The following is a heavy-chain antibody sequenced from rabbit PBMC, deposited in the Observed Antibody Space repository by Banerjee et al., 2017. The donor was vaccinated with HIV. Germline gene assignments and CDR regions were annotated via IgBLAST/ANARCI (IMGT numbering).Heavy chain of an antibody. CDR1: GFSFSNKYV. Sequence: QSLEESGGDLVKPEGSLTLTCTASGFSFSNKYVMCWVRQAPGKGLEWIGCIYTDSGSTYYANWAKGRFTISETSSTTVTLRMTSLTAADTATHFCARGGSAAAFNLWGQGTLVTVS. CDR3: ARGGSAAAFNL. CDR2: IYTDSGST. V-gene: IGHV1S40*01. D-gene: IGHD4-2*01. J-gene: IGHJ4*01.